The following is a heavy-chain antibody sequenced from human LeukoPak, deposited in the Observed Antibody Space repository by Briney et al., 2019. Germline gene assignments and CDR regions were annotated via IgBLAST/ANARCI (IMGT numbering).Heavy chain of an antibody. V-gene: IGHV3-23*01. J-gene: IGHJ4*02. CDR1: GFTFSSYA. CDR2: ITGSGGNT. D-gene: IGHD6-13*01. CDR3: AQGTPTGYGTSWFDY. Sequence: GGSLRLSCAASGFTFSSYAISWVRQAPGKGLEWVSLITGSGGNTYSADSVKGRFTISRDNSKNTLYLQMSSLRAEDTAIYYCAQGTPTGYGTSWFDYWGQGTLVTVSS.